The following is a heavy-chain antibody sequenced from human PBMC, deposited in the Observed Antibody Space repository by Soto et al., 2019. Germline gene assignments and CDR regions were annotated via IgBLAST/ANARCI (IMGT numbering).Heavy chain of an antibody. V-gene: IGHV1-2*02. CDR3: ARDLGLITGTTFHYYGMDV. CDR1: GYTFTGYY. J-gene: IGHJ6*02. Sequence: ASVRVSCKASGYTFTGYYMHWVRQAPGQGLEWMGWINPNSGGTSYAQKFQGRVTMTRDTSISTAYMELSRLRSDDTAVYYCARDLGLITGTTFHYYGMDVWGQGTTVTVSS. CDR2: INPNSGGT. D-gene: IGHD1-7*01.